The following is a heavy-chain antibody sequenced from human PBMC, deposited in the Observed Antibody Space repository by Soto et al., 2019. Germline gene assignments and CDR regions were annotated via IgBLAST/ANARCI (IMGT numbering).Heavy chain of an antibody. CDR1: GGSISSSNYY. V-gene: IGHV4-39*01. CDR3: ARHEKLHYPFDS. J-gene: IGHJ3*02. D-gene: IGHD2-15*01. Sequence: QLQLQGSGPGLVKPSETLSLTCPVSGGSISSSNYYWGWIRQPPGKGLEWIGRFDYIGSTYYNPSGRSRVTISVEPAKNQFSLKLTSVTAADTAVYYCARHEKLHYPFDSWGPGTMVTVAS. CDR2: FDYIGST.